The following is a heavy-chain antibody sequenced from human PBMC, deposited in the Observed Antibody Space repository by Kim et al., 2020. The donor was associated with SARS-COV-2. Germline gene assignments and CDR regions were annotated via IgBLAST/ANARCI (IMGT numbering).Heavy chain of an antibody. Sequence: GGSLRLSCAASGFTFGDYAMHWVRQPPGRGLEWVSGITWDSSGIDYADSVKGRFTISRDNGKNSLYLQMNSLRLEDTALYHCAKVVVAYKAPYHYYGMDVWGQGTTVTVSS. CDR3: AKVVVAYKAPYHYYGMDV. V-gene: IGHV3-9*01. CDR1: GFTFGDYA. CDR2: ITWDSSGI. D-gene: IGHD2-2*01. J-gene: IGHJ6*02.